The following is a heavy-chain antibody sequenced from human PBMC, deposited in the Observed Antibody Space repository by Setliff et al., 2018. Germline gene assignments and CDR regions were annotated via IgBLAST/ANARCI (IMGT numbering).Heavy chain of an antibody. CDR1: RFTFSSYA. D-gene: IGHD6-13*01. CDR3: AKGGQQVAPDGRWFDP. CDR2: ISGSAGST. V-gene: IGHV3-23*01. J-gene: IGHJ5*02. Sequence: GGSLRLSCAASRFTFSSYAMSWVRRAPGKELEWVSAISGSAGSTYYADSVKGRFTISRDNSKNTLYLQMSSLRDDDTAVYYCAKGGQQVAPDGRWFDPWGQGSLVTV.